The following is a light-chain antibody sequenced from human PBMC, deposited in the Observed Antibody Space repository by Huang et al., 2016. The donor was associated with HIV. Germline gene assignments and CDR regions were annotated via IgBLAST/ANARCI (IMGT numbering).Light chain of an antibody. V-gene: IGKV3-20*01. J-gene: IGKJ1*01. CDR2: AAS. CDR3: QQYGSSLWT. Sequence: EIVLTQSPGTLSLSPGERATLSCRASQNITSSYLAWYQQKPGQAPRLLIYAASSRATGIPDRFSGSGSGTDFTLTISRLEPEDFAVYYCQQYGSSLWTFGHWTKVEIK. CDR1: QNITSSY.